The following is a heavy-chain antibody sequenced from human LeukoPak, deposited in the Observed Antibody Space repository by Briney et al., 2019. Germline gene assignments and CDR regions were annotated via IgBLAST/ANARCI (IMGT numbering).Heavy chain of an antibody. D-gene: IGHD2-2*01. Sequence: SETLSLTCTVSRGSISGYSWSWIRQSPGGGLEWIGYIYYSGDTAYNPSLRSRVTMSVDTSKNQFSLKLSSVTAADTAVYYCARDSGDIVVVPAAFRRLKNYYYYMDVWGKGTTVTISS. V-gene: IGHV4-59*12. CDR2: IYYSGDT. J-gene: IGHJ6*03. CDR1: RGSISGYS. CDR3: ARDSGDIVVVPAAFRRLKNYYYYMDV.